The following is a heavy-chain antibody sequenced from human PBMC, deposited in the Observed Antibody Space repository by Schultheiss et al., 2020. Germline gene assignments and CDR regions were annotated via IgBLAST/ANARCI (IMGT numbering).Heavy chain of an antibody. V-gene: IGHV4-39*01. J-gene: IGHJ4*02. CDR1: GGSISSSSYY. Sequence: SQTLSLTCTVSGGSISSSSYYWGWIRQPPGKGLEWIGSIYYSGSTYYNPSLKSRVTISVDTSQNQFSLKLSSVIAADTAVYFCARHIDSYGSGIFDYWGQGILVTVSS. CDR2: IYYSGST. CDR3: ARHIDSYGSGIFDY. D-gene: IGHD3-10*01.